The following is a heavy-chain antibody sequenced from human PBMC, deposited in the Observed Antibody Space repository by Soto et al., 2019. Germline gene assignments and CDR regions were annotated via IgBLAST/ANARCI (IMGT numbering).Heavy chain of an antibody. CDR3: ASPYGSGSYTSGHSSYGMEV. CDR1: VGSISSSSYY. Sequence: SETLSLTCTFSVGSISSSSYYCGWIRQPPGKGLEWIGSIYYSGSTYYNPSLKSRVTISVDTSKNQFSLKLSSVTAADTAVYYCASPYGSGSYTSGHSSYGMEVWGQGTTVTVSS. CDR2: IYYSGST. D-gene: IGHD3-10*01. V-gene: IGHV4-39*01. J-gene: IGHJ6*01.